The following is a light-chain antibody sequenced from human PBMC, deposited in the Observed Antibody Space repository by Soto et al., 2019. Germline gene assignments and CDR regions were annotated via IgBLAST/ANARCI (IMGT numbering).Light chain of an antibody. CDR1: SSDVGEYNF. J-gene: IGLJ1*01. CDR3: CSYAGSYTYV. V-gene: IGLV2-11*01. CDR2: DVN. Sequence: QSALTQPPSVSGTPGQSVTISCTGTSSDVGEYNFVSWYQHHPGKAPKVMIYDVNKRPSGVPDRFSGSKSGNTASLTISGLQADDEADYYCCSYAGSYTYVLGTGTKLT.